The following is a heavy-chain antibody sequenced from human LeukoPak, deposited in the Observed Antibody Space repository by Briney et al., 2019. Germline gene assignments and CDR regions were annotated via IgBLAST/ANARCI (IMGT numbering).Heavy chain of an antibody. V-gene: IGHV3-21*01. CDR2: ISSSSSYI. CDR1: GFTFSSYS. J-gene: IGHJ4*02. CDR3: ARYPGYKLPYYFDY. Sequence: RGGSLRLSCAASGFTFSSYSMNWVRQAPGKGLEWVSSISSSSSYIYYADSVKGRFTISRDNAKNSLYLQMNSLRAEDTAVYYRARYPGYKLPYYFDYWGQGTLVTVSS. D-gene: IGHD1-14*01.